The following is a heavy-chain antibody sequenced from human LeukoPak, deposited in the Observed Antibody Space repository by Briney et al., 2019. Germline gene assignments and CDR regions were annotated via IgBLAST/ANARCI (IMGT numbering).Heavy chain of an antibody. D-gene: IGHD3-10*01. CDR2: INPNSGGT. J-gene: IGHJ5*02. CDR1: GYTFSGYY. V-gene: IGHV1-2*02. Sequence: GASVKVSCKASGYTFSGYYIFWVRRAPGQGLEWMGWINPNSGGTNYAPEFQGRLTMTRDTSITTAYMELGTLRSDDTAVYYCALIGDHAWFDPWGQGTLVTVSS. CDR3: ALIGDHAWFDP.